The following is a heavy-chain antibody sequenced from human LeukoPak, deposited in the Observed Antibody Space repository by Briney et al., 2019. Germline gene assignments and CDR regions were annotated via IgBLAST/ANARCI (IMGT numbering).Heavy chain of an antibody. CDR3: ARTYSTHRHMDV. D-gene: IGHD6-13*01. CDR2: IWYDGSNK. J-gene: IGHJ6*02. Sequence: GRSLRLSCAASGCTFSSYGMHWVRQAPGKGLEWVAVIWYDGSNKYYADSVKGRFTISRDNSKNTLYLQMNSLRAEDTAVYYCARTYSTHRHMDVWGQGTTVTVSS. V-gene: IGHV3-33*01. CDR1: GCTFSSYG.